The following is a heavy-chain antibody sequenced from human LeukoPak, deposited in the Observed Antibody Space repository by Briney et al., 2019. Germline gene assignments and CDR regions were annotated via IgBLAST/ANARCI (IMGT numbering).Heavy chain of an antibody. V-gene: IGHV3-21*01. CDR1: GFPISVAS. J-gene: IGHJ6*02. CDR2: INSVSSHK. CDR3: ARVWAVPGTHLNYFYYGMDV. D-gene: IGHD6-19*01. Sequence: GGSLRLSCAASGFPISVASLNWVRQAPGKGLEWVPSINSVSSHKFYADSVQGRFTVSRDNAKNVLFLQMNSLRAEDTAVYFCARVWAVPGTHLNYFYYGMDVWGQGTTVIVSS.